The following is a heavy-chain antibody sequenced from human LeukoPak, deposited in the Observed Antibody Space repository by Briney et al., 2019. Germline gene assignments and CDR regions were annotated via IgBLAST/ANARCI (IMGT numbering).Heavy chain of an antibody. D-gene: IGHD3-22*01. CDR1: GGSISSYY. CDR2: IYYSGST. J-gene: IGHJ4*02. Sequence: SETLSLTCTVSGGSISSYYWSWIRQPPGKGLEWIGYIYYSGSTNYNPSLKSRVTISVDTSKNQFSLKLNSVAAADTAVYYCARGDDTSGYYYFDYWGQGTLVTVSS. V-gene: IGHV4-59*12. CDR3: ARGDDTSGYYYFDY.